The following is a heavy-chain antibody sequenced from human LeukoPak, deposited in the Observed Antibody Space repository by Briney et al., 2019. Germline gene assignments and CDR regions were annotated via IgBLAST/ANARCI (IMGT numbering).Heavy chain of an antibody. CDR2: IYPGDSDT. J-gene: IGHJ6*03. V-gene: IGHV5-51*01. CDR3: ARLGGRRYFDWYYYYYYMDV. Sequence: GESLKISCKGSGYSFTSYWIGWVRQMPGKGLEWMGIIYPGDSDTRYSPSFQGQVTISADKSISTAYLQWSSLKASDTAMYYCARLGGRRYFDWYYYYYYMDVWGKGTTVTISS. CDR1: GYSFTSYW. D-gene: IGHD3-9*01.